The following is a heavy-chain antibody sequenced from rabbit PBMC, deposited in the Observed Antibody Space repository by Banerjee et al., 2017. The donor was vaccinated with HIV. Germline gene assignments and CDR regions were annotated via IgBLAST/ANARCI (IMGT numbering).Heavy chain of an antibody. V-gene: IGHV1S45*01. Sequence: QEQLKETGGGLVQPGGSLTLSCKASGIDFSTYYYLCWVRQAPGKGLEWIACISTSSGTTHYASWAKGRFTISKTSSTTVTLQMTSLTAADTATYFCARGTYGYAGYAPNLWGPGTLVTDS. J-gene: IGHJ4*01. CDR3: ARGTYGYAGYAPNL. CDR2: ISTSSGTT. D-gene: IGHD6-1*01. CDR1: GIDFSTYYY.